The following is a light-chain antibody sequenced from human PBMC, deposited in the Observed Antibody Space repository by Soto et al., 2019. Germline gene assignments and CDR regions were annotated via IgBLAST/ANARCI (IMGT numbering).Light chain of an antibody. CDR3: SSYTSSSTPYV. CDR2: EVS. Sequence: QSALTQPASVSGSPGQSITISCTGTSSDVGGYNYVSCYQQHPGKAPKLMIYEVSNRPSGGSNRFSGSKSGNTASLTISGLQAEDEADYYCSSYTSSSTPYVFGTGTKLTVL. V-gene: IGLV2-14*01. J-gene: IGLJ1*01. CDR1: SSDVGGYNY.